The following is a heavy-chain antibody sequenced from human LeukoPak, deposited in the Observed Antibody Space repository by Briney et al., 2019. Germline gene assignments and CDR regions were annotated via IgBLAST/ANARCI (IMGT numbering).Heavy chain of an antibody. V-gene: IGHV1-2*02. Sequence: ASVKVSCKASGYTFTGYYMHWVRQAPGQGLEWMGWINPNSGGTNYAQKCQGRVTMTRDTSISTAYMELSRLRSDDTAVYYCARDRDYSSTDAFDIWGQGTMVTVSS. CDR3: ARDRDYSSTDAFDI. CDR2: INPNSGGT. J-gene: IGHJ3*02. CDR1: GYTFTGYY. D-gene: IGHD4-11*01.